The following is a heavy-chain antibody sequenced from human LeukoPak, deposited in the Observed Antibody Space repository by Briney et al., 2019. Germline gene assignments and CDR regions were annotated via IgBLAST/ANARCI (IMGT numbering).Heavy chain of an antibody. CDR1: GGPISSSSYY. V-gene: IGHV4-39*01. CDR3: ARRPRTYYYYGMDV. CDR2: IYYSGST. J-gene: IGHJ6*02. Sequence: SETPSLTCTVSGGPISSSSYYWGWTRQPPGKGLEWIGSIYYSGSTYYNPSLKSRVTISVDTSKNQFSLKLSSVTAADTAVYYCARRPRTYYYYGMDVWGQGTTVTVSS.